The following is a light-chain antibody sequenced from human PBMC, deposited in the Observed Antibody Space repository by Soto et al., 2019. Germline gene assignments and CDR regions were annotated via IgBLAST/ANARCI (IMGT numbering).Light chain of an antibody. CDR1: QSVSSSY. CDR3: QQYGSSPPWT. J-gene: IGKJ1*01. V-gene: IGKV3-20*01. Sequence: EIVLTQSPGTLSLSPGERATLSCRASQSVSSSYLAWYQQKPGQAPRLLIYGASSRATGIQDRFSGSGSGTDFTHTISRLEPEDFAVYYCQQYGSSPPWTFGQGTKVEIK. CDR2: GAS.